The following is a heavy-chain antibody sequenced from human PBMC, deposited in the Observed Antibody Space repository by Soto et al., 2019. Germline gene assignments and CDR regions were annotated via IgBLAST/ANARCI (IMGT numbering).Heavy chain of an antibody. CDR3: AREERYCGGDCYLRFDY. CDR2: IIPIFGTA. V-gene: IGHV1-69*13. Sequence: SVKVSCKASGGTFSSYAISWVRQAPGQGLEWMGGIIPIFGTANYAQKFQGRVTITADESTSTAYMELSSLRSEDTAVYYCAREERYCGGDCYLRFDYWGQGTLVTVSS. J-gene: IGHJ4*02. D-gene: IGHD2-21*02. CDR1: GGTFSSYA.